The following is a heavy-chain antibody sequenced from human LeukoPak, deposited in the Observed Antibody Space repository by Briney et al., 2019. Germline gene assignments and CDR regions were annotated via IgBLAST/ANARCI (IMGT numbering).Heavy chain of an antibody. J-gene: IGHJ4*02. Sequence: GGSLRLSCTTSGFTFSSSAMSWVRQAPGKGLEWVSDINSSGGRTYYADSVKGRFTISRDNSKNTLYLQMNSLRAEDTAVYYCARGFGYYGSGSYSWGQGTLVTVSS. D-gene: IGHD3-10*01. CDR3: ARGFGYYGSGSYS. V-gene: IGHV3-23*01. CDR1: GFTFSSSA. CDR2: INSSGGRT.